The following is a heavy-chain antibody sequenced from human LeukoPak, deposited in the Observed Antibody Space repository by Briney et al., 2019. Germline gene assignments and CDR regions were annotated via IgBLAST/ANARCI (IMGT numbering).Heavy chain of an antibody. CDR1: GYTFTSYY. Sequence: ASVKVSCKASGYTFTSYYMHWVRQAPGQGLEWMGIINPSGGSTSYAQKFQGRVTMTRDTSTSTVYMELSSLRSEDTAVYYCARAGYSSSWYTPHFDYWGQGTLVTVSS. CDR2: INPSGGST. CDR3: ARAGYSSSWYTPHFDY. D-gene: IGHD6-13*01. J-gene: IGHJ4*02. V-gene: IGHV1-46*01.